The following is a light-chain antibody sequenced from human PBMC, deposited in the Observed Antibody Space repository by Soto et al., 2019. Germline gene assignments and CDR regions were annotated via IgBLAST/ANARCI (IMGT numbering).Light chain of an antibody. CDR3: QHSHSYPVT. V-gene: IGKV1-5*03. CDR2: RAS. CDR1: QSISGW. Sequence: DIQMTQSPSALSASVGDRVTITCRASQSISGWLAWYQQKPGKAPNLLIYRASSLESGVPSRFSGSGSGTEFTLTISSLQPDDFATYYCQHSHSYPVTFGQGTKVEIK. J-gene: IGKJ1*01.